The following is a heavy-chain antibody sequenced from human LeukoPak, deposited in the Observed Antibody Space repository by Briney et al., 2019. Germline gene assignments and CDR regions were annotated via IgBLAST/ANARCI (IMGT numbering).Heavy chain of an antibody. J-gene: IGHJ6*03. CDR2: IYHSGST. Sequence: PSGTPSLTCAVSGGSISSSNWWSWVRQPPGKGLEWIGEIYHSGSTNYNPSLKSRVTISVDKSKNQFSLKLSSVTAADTAVYYCAREGVGAGAHYYMDVWGKGTTVTVSS. V-gene: IGHV4-4*02. CDR1: GGSISSSNW. D-gene: IGHD1-26*01. CDR3: AREGVGAGAHYYMDV.